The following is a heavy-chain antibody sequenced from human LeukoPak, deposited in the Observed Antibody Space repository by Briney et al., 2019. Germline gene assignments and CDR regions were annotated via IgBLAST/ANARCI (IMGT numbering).Heavy chain of an antibody. J-gene: IGHJ6*02. D-gene: IGHD2-8*01. Sequence: ASVKVSCKASGYTFTSYDINWVRQATGQGHEWMGWMNPNSGNTGYAQKFQGRVTMTRNTSISTAYMELSSLRSEDTAVYYCARFDCTNGVCYYYYGMDVWGQGTTVTVSS. CDR3: ARFDCTNGVCYYYYGMDV. V-gene: IGHV1-8*01. CDR1: GYTFTSYD. CDR2: MNPNSGNT.